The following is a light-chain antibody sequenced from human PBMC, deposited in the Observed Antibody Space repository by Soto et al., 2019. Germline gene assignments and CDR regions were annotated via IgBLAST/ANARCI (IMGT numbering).Light chain of an antibody. CDR1: SSDVGGYNY. CDR3: CSYAGSYTYV. CDR2: DVS. Sequence: QSVLTQPRSVSGSPGQSVTISCTGTSSDVGGYNYVSWYQQHPGKAPKLMIYDVSQRPSWVPDRFSGSKSGNTASLTISGLQAEDEADYYCCSYAGSYTYVFGTGTKVTVL. J-gene: IGLJ1*01. V-gene: IGLV2-11*01.